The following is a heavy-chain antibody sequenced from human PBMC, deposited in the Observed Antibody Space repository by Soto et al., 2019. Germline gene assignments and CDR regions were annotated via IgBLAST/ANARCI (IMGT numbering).Heavy chain of an antibody. CDR2: IHYTGST. V-gene: IGHV4-30-4*01. Sequence: SETLSLTCTVSGGSISSVDYYWSWIRQAPGKGLEWIGYIHYTGSTDYNPSLKSRVTMSVDTSDNQFSLKLTSVTAADTAVYYCARDRKATTSPRYNWFDPWGPGTLVTVSS. D-gene: IGHD4-17*01. CDR1: GGSISSVDYY. J-gene: IGHJ5*02. CDR3: ARDRKATTSPRYNWFDP.